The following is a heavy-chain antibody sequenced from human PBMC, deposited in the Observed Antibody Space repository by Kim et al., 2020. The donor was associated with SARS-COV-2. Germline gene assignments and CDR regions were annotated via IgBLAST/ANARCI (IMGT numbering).Heavy chain of an antibody. CDR2: TYYRSKWYN. D-gene: IGHD2-2*01. V-gene: IGHV6-1*01. CDR3: ARGTSTLGLVH. CDR1: GDNVSSNSVA. J-gene: IGHJ4*02. Sequence: SQTLSLTCAISGDNVSSNSVAWNWIRQSPSRGLEWLGRTYYRSKWYNDYAVSVKSRIIINPDTSKNQFSLQLNSVTPEDTAVYYCARGTSTLGLVHWGPGTLVTVSS.